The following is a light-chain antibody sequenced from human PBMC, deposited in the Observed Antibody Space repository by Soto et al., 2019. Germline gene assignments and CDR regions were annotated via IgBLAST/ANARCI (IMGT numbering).Light chain of an antibody. V-gene: IGLV2-14*03. Sequence: QSALTQPASVSGSPGQSITIPCTGTSSDIGGFNYVSWYQQHPGKAPKLMIYDVSDRPSGVSNRFSGSKSGNTASLTISGLQAEDEADYYCNSYTSISTLYVVFGGGTKLTVL. CDR3: NSYTSISTLYVV. CDR1: SSDIGGFNY. J-gene: IGLJ2*01. CDR2: DVS.